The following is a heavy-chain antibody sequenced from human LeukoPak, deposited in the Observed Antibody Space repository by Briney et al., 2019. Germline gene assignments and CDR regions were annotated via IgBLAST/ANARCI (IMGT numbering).Heavy chain of an antibody. CDR1: GGSFSGYY. CDR3: ARQGRGPYSSSWYVWWFDP. CDR2: INHSGST. J-gene: IGHJ5*02. V-gene: IGHV4-34*01. Sequence: PSETLSLTCAVYGGSFSGYYWSWIRQPPGKGLEWIGEINHSGSTNYNPSLKSRVTISVDTSKNQFSLKLSSVTAADTAVYYCARQGRGPYSSSWYVWWFDPWGQGTLVTASS. D-gene: IGHD6-13*01.